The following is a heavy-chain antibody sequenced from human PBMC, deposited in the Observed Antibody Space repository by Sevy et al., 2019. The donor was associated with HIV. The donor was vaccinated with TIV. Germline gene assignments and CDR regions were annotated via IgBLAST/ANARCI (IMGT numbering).Heavy chain of an antibody. J-gene: IGHJ4*02. Sequence: SGPTLVNPAQTLTLTCSFSGFSLNTSGVGVGWIRLPPGKALEWLALIFWDDEKRYSPPLKNRLTITKDTSKNQVVLTMTNMDHVDTATYYCARFLKEDYTNYFDSWDQGSLVTVSS. CDR2: IFWDDEK. CDR3: ARFLKEDYTNYFDS. V-gene: IGHV2-5*02. D-gene: IGHD4-4*01. CDR1: GFSLNTSGVG.